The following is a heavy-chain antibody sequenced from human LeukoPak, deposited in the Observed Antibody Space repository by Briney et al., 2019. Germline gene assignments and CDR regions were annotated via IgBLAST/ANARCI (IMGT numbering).Heavy chain of an antibody. CDR3: ARAGSGWALDY. V-gene: IGHV4-34*01. D-gene: IGHD6-19*01. Sequence: SETLSLTCAVYGGSFSGYYWSWIRQPPGKGLEWIGEINHSGSTNYNPSLKSRVTISVDTSKNQFSLKLNSVTAADTAVYYCARAGSGWALDYWGQGTLVTVSS. CDR1: GGSFSGYY. CDR2: INHSGST. J-gene: IGHJ4*02.